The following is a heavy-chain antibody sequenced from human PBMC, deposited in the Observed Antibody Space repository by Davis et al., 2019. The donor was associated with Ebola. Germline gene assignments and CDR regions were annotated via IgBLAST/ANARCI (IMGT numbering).Heavy chain of an antibody. CDR3: ARDPNQYGVLDH. CDR2: ISGCGGSP. Sequence: GSLSLSCAVSGFSFSSYAMNWVRQAPGKGLEWVSAISGCGGSPYYADSVMGRLSISRDNSKNTLYLQMNSLRVEDTAVYYCARDPNQYGVLDHWGQGTLVTVSS. J-gene: IGHJ4*02. V-gene: IGHV3-23*01. D-gene: IGHD4-17*01. CDR1: GFSFSSYA.